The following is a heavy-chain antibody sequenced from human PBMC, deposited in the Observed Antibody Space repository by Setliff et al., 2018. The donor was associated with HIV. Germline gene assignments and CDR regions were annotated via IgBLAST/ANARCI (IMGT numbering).Heavy chain of an antibody. V-gene: IGHV3-11*06. CDR2: ISSSNNANR. D-gene: IGHD4-17*01. Sequence: GGSLRLSCAASGFIFSDYYMSWIRQAPGKGLEWISYISSSNNANRNYADSVKGRFTISRDNAKHSLYLQMNSLRAEDTAVYYCARDPRDYGDYAYFDPWGQGTLVTVSS. J-gene: IGHJ5*02. CDR1: GFIFSDYY. CDR3: ARDPRDYGDYAYFDP.